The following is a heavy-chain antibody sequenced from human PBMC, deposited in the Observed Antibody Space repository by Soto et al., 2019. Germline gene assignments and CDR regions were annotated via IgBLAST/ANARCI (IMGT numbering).Heavy chain of an antibody. Sequence: VKVSCKASGYTFTSYYMHWVRQAPGQGREWMGIINPSGGSTSYAQKFQGRVTMTRDTSTSTVYMELSSLRSEDTAVYYCARDEGIAARPVGFDYWGQGTLVTVSS. D-gene: IGHD6-6*01. V-gene: IGHV1-46*01. CDR3: ARDEGIAARPVGFDY. CDR1: GYTFTSYY. CDR2: INPSGGST. J-gene: IGHJ4*02.